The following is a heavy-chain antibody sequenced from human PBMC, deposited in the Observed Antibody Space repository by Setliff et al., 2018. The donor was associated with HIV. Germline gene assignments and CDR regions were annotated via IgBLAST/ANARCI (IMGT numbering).Heavy chain of an antibody. J-gene: IGHJ5*02. D-gene: IGHD6-13*01. CDR1: GGSFSGYY. CDR2: IKHSGKT. V-gene: IGHV4-34*01. Sequence: SETLSLTCAVYGGSFSGYYWTWIRQPPGKGLEWIGDIKHSGKTNYNRSLKSRVTISLDTSKNQFSLRLTSVTAADTAVYYCAREGGTGRSSWYGAYWYDPWGQGTLVTVSS. CDR3: AREGGTGRSSWYGAYWYDP.